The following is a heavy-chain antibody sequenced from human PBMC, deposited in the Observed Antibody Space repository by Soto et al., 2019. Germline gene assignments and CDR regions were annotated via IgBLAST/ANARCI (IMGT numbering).Heavy chain of an antibody. J-gene: IGHJ5*02. V-gene: IGHV4-34*10. CDR2: INHTGGT. CDR1: GGSINGHY. Sequence: SETLSLTCTVYGGSINGHYWNWIRQPPGKGLEWIGEINHTGGTNYNPSLKSRVTMSVDTSKNQFSLRLSSVTAADTAVYYCASRITVGGWVIPPFDPWGQGTQVTVSS. CDR3: ASRITVGGWVIPPFDP. D-gene: IGHD1-20*01.